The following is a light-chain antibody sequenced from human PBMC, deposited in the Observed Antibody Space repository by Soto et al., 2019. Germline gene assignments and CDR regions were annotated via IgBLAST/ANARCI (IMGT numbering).Light chain of an antibody. Sequence: DIQMTQSPSSVSASVCDRVTITCRASQDISSWLAWYQQKPGKAPKLLIYAASSLQSGVPSRFSGSASGTDFSLTISSLQPEDFATYYCQQANSFPLTVGQGTRLEIK. CDR2: AAS. CDR1: QDISSW. J-gene: IGKJ5*01. V-gene: IGKV1-12*01. CDR3: QQANSFPLT.